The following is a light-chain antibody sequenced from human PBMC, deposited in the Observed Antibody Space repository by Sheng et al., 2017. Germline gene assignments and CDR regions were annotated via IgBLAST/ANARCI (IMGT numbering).Light chain of an antibody. CDR3: QQRTTWPPWT. J-gene: IGKJ1*01. Sequence: EIVLTQSPATLSLSPGERATLSCRASQSVTSGYLAWYQQKPGQAPRLLIYGASTRATGIPARFSGSGSGTDFTLTISSLQSEDFAVYFCQQRTTWPPWTFGQGTKVEIK. CDR2: GAS. CDR1: QSVTSGY. V-gene: IGKV3D-20*02.